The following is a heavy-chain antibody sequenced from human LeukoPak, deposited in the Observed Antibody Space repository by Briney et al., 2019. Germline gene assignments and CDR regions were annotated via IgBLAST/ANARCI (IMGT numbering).Heavy chain of an antibody. CDR2: INSDGKTT. Sequence: GGSLRLSCAASGFTFSDYSMNWVRQAPGKGLEDLSYINSDGKTTWYADSVKGRFTISRDNAKKTLYLQMNSLRAEDTAVYYCARPSGSYYYDAFDIWGQGTMVTVSS. CDR1: GFTFSDYS. D-gene: IGHD1-26*01. V-gene: IGHV3-74*01. CDR3: ARPSGSYYYDAFDI. J-gene: IGHJ3*02.